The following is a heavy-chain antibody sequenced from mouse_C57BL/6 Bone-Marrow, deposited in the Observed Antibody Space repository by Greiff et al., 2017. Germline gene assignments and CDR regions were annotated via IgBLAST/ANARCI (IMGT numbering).Heavy chain of an antibody. CDR1: GYAFTNYL. V-gene: IGHV1-54*01. J-gene: IGHJ3*01. CDR3: ARWDDGPWFAY. CDR2: INPGSGGT. Sequence: VKLMESGAELVRPGTSVKVSCKASGYAFTNYLIEWVKQRPGQGLEWIGVINPGSGGTNYNEKFKGKATLTADKSSSTAYMQLSSLTSEDSAVYFCARWDDGPWFAYWGQGTLVTVSA. D-gene: IGHD2-3*01.